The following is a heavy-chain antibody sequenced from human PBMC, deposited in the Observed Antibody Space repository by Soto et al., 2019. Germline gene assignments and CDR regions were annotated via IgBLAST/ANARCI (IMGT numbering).Heavy chain of an antibody. CDR3: ASPPLSSGWYAIGY. CDR1: GFTFDDYA. Sequence: GGSLRLSCASSGFTFDDYAMHWVRQAPGKGLEWVSGISWNSGSIGYADSVKGRFTISRDNAKNSLYLQMNSLRAEDTAVYYCASPPLSSGWYAIGYWGQGTLVTVSS. CDR2: ISWNSGSI. J-gene: IGHJ4*02. D-gene: IGHD6-19*01. V-gene: IGHV3-9*01.